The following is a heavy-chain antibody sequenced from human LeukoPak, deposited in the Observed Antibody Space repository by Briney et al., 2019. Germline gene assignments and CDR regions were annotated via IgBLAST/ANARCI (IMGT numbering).Heavy chain of an antibody. CDR2: ISGSGGST. V-gene: IGHV3-23*01. J-gene: IGHJ4*02. D-gene: IGHD5-12*01. CDR1: GFTFSSYA. Sequence: GGSLRLSCAASGFTFSSYAMSWVRQAPGKGLEWVSAISGSGGSTYYADSVKGWFTISIGNSKNTLYLQMNSLRAEDTAVYYCAKDKAGVVATIWGGFDYWGQGTLVTVSS. CDR3: AKDKAGVVATIWGGFDY.